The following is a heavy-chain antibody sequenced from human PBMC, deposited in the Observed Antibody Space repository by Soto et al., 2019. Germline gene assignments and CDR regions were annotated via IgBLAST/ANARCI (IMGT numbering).Heavy chain of an antibody. J-gene: IGHJ6*03. D-gene: IGHD3-10*01. CDR3: ARASGGPTSYDGYYYYYMDV. Sequence: SQTLSLTCAISGDSVSSNSAAWNWIRQSPSRGLEWLGRTYYRSKWYNDYAVSVKSRITINPDTSKNQFSLQLNSVTPEDTAVYYCARASGGPTSYDGYYYYYMDVWGKGTTVTVSS. CDR2: TYYRSKWYN. V-gene: IGHV6-1*01. CDR1: GDSVSSNSAA.